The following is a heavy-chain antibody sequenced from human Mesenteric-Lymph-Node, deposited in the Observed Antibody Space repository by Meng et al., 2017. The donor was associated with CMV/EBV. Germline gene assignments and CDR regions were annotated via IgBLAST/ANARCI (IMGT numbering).Heavy chain of an antibody. D-gene: IGHD5-24*01. Sequence: GESLKISCTGSGFTFSIFGMYWVRQAPGKGLEWVAFIRYDETNKYYVDSVKGRFTISRDNSKNTLYLQMNSLRDEDTAVYYCAKGLVEKSVIRQYYGLDVWGQGTTVTVSS. CDR3: AKGLVEKSVIRQYYGLDV. CDR1: GFTFSIFG. J-gene: IGHJ6*02. V-gene: IGHV3-30*02. CDR2: IRYDETNK.